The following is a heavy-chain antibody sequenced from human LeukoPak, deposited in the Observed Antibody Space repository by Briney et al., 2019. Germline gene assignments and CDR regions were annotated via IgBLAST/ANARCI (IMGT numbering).Heavy chain of an antibody. CDR2: ISGSGGST. D-gene: IGHD5-12*01. CDR1: GFIFSSYA. CDR3: AKDRGPYSGYDSFFDF. J-gene: IGHJ4*02. Sequence: GGCLRLSCAASGFIFSSYAMSWVRQAPGKGLEWVSGISGSGGSTYYADSVKGRFTISRDNSKNTLYLQMNSLRAEDTAVYYCAKDRGPYSGYDSFFDFWGQGTLVTVSS. V-gene: IGHV3-23*01.